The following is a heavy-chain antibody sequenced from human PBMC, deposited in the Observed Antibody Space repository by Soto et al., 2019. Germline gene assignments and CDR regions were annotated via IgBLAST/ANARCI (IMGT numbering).Heavy chain of an antibody. CDR2: INHSGST. CDR3: ARGPIANDLGPLDY. Sequence: QVQLQQWGAGLLRPSEILSLTCAVNAGSFSTYYWSWIRQPPGRGLEWVGEINHSGSTNYNPSLKSRVTMSVDTSKNQFSLKLSSVTAADTAEYYCARGPIANDLGPLDYWGQGTLVTVS. CDR1: AGSFSTYY. D-gene: IGHD1-1*01. J-gene: IGHJ4*02. V-gene: IGHV4-34*01.